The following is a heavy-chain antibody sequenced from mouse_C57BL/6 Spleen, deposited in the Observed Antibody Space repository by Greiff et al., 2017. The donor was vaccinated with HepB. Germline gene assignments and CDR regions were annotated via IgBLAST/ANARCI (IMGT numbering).Heavy chain of an antibody. CDR2: IYPGDGDT. CDR3: ARGDYGNPAWFAY. D-gene: IGHD2-1*01. Sequence: QVQLQQSGPELVKPGASVKISCKASGYAFSSSWMNWVKQRPGKGLEWIGRIYPGDGDTNYNGNFKGKATLTADKSSSTAYMQLSSLTSEDSAVYFCARGDYGNPAWFAYWGQGTLVTVSA. J-gene: IGHJ3*01. CDR1: GYAFSSSW. V-gene: IGHV1-82*01.